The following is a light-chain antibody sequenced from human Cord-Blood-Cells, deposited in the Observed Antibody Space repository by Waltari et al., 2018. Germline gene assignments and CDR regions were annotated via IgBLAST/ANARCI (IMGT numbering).Light chain of an antibody. J-gene: IGLJ2*01. V-gene: IGLV2-23*01. Sequence: QSALTQPASVSGSPGQSITISCTGTSSDAGSYNLVSWYQQHPGKAPKLMIYEGSKRPTGVSKLFSSAKAGDPSTQTVCGHQAEDEADYDCCSYAGSSTVVFGGGTKLTVL. CDR1: SSDAGSYNL. CDR2: EGS. CDR3: CSYAGSSTVV.